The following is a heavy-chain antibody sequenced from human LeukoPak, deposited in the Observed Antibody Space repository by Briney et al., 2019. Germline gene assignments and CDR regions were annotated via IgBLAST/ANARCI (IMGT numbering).Heavy chain of an antibody. Sequence: ASVKVSCKVSGYTLTELSMHWVRQAPGKGLEWMGGFDPEDGETIYAQKFQGRVTMTEDTSTDTAYMELSSLRSEDTAVYYCATVKYSYGYPYSNYYYYYSMDVWGQGTTVTV. J-gene: IGHJ6*02. CDR1: GYTLTELS. D-gene: IGHD5-18*01. CDR3: ATVKYSYGYPYSNYYYYYSMDV. V-gene: IGHV1-24*01. CDR2: FDPEDGET.